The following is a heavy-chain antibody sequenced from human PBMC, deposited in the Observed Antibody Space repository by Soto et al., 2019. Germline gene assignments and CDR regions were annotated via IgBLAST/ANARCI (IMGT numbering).Heavy chain of an antibody. V-gene: IGHV4-59*01. CDR1: GGSISSYY. CDR3: ARDVGGSYFHHNWFDP. J-gene: IGHJ5*02. Sequence: QVQLQESGPGLVKPSETLSLTCTVSGGSISSYYWSWIRQPPGKGLEWIGYIYYSGSTNYNPSLKSRVTISVDTSKNQFSLKLSSVTAADTAVYYCARDVGGSYFHHNWFDPWGQGTLVTVSS. D-gene: IGHD1-26*01. CDR2: IYYSGST.